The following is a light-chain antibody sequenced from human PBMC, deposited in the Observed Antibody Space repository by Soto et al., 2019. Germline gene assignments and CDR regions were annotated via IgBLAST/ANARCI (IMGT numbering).Light chain of an antibody. CDR1: QSVSFNY. CDR2: RAS. CDR3: PDSASLPLR. V-gene: IGKV3-20*01. Sequence: LKNSAVSVSFHPRERATLSCRASQSVSFNYLAWYQQKPGQAPKVLIYRASSRATGIPDRFSGSGSGTDFTLTIICFEPEDCTVYCSPDSASLPLRFAGGTKV. J-gene: IGKJ4*01.